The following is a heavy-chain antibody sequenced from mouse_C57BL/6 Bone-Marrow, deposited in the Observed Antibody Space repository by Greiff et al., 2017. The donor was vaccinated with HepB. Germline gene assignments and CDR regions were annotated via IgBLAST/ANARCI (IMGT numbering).Heavy chain of an antibody. CDR2: INSDGGST. Sequence: EVKLMESGGGLVQPGESLKLSCESNEYEFPSHDMSWVRKTPEKRLELVAAINSDGGSTYYPDTMERRFIISRDNTKKTLYLQMSSLRSEDTAWYDCARHGYDVAWFAYWGQGTLVTVSA. CDR3: ARHGYDVAWFAY. D-gene: IGHD2-2*01. V-gene: IGHV5-2*01. J-gene: IGHJ3*01. CDR1: EYEFPSHD.